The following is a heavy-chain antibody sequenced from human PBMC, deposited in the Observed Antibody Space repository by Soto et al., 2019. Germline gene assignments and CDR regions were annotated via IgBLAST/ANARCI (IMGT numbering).Heavy chain of an antibody. J-gene: IGHJ4*02. Sequence: LSLTCRVSGGSMSGYYWSWIRQAPGKGLEWIGYVYYTGSTNYNPSLQSRVTISVDTSNKQFSLSLRLVTAADTAVYFCARSIAVPSSHIDHWGQGIRVTVSS. V-gene: IGHV4-59*01. CDR2: VYYTGST. CDR3: ARSIAVPSSHIDH. CDR1: GGSMSGYY. D-gene: IGHD6-6*01.